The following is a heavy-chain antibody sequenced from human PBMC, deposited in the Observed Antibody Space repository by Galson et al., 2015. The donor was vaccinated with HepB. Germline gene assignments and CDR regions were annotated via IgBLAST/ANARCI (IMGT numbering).Heavy chain of an antibody. CDR2: IYTSGST. Sequence: SETLSLTCTVSGGSISSYYWSWIRQPAGKGLEWIGRIYTSGSTNYNPSLKSRVTMSVDTSKNQFSLKLSSVTAADTAVYYCASYIAVAGIGDWFDPRGQGTLVTVSS. CDR1: GGSISSYY. V-gene: IGHV4-4*07. D-gene: IGHD6-19*01. CDR3: ASYIAVAGIGDWFDP. J-gene: IGHJ5*02.